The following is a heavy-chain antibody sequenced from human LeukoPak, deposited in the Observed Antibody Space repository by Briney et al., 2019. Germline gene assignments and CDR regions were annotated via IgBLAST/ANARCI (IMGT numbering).Heavy chain of an antibody. D-gene: IGHD6-13*01. V-gene: IGHV4-39*07. CDR2: IYYSGST. CDR1: GGSISSSSYY. J-gene: IGHJ6*03. Sequence: SETLSLTCTVSGGSISSSSYYWGGIRQPPGTGLEWIGSIYYSGSTYYNPSLKSRVTISVDTSKNQFSLKLSSVTAADTAVYYCARGYYEVVPATSSSWYIYYYYYMDVWGKGTTVTVSS. CDR3: ARGYYEVVPATSSSWYIYYYYYMDV.